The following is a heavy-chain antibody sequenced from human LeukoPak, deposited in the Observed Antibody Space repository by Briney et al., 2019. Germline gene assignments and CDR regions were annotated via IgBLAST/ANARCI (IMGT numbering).Heavy chain of an antibody. CDR1: GGSFSGYY. CDR3: ARTSAYYYDSSGYYWGYYFDY. D-gene: IGHD3-22*01. CDR2: INHSGST. J-gene: IGHJ4*02. Sequence: PSETLSLTCAVYGGSFSGYYWSWIRQPPGKGLEWIGEINHSGSTNYNPSLTSRVTISVDTSKNKFSLKLSSVTAADTAVYYCARTSAYYYDSSGYYWGYYFDYWGQGTLVTVSS. V-gene: IGHV4-34*01.